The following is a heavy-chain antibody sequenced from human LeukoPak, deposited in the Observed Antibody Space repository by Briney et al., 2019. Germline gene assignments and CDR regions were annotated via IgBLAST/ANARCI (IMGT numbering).Heavy chain of an antibody. CDR3: ARVPGYYGSGRLFDCDY. Sequence: SETLSLTCTVSGGSISSYYWSWIRQPPGKGLEWIGYIYYSGSTNYNPSLKSRVTISVDTSKNQFSLKLSSVTAADTAVYYCARVPGYYGSGRLFDCDYWGQGALFTVSS. CDR2: IYYSGST. D-gene: IGHD3-10*01. V-gene: IGHV4-59*01. CDR1: GGSISSYY. J-gene: IGHJ4*02.